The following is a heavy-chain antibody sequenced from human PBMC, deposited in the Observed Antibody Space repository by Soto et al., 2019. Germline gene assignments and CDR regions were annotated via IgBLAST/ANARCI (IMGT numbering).Heavy chain of an antibody. V-gene: IGHV4-34*01. D-gene: IGHD7-27*01. CDR3: ARGWVYGMDV. J-gene: IGHJ6*02. Sequence: SETLSLTCAVYGGSFSGYYWSWIRQPPGKGLEWIGEINHSGSTNYNPSLKSRVTISVDTSKNQFSLKLSSVTAAGTAVYYCARGWVYGMDVWGQGTTVTVSS. CDR2: INHSGST. CDR1: GGSFSGYY.